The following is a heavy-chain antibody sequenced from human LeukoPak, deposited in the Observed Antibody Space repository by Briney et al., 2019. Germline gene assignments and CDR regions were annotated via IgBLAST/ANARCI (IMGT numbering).Heavy chain of an antibody. CDR3: ARGGSGGSFY. CDR1: GGSISSYY. D-gene: IGHD3-16*01. J-gene: IGHJ4*02. Sequence: PSETLSLTCTVSGGSISSYYWSWIRQPPGKGLEWIGYIYYSGSTNYNPSLKSRVTISVDTSKNQFSLKLSSVTAADTAVYYCARGGSGGSFYGGREPRVTVP. CDR2: IYYSGST. V-gene: IGHV4-59*01.